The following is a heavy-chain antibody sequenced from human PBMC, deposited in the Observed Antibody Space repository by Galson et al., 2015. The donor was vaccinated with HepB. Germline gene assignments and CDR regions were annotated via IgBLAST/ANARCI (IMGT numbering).Heavy chain of an antibody. CDR2: ISYDGSNK. J-gene: IGHJ4*02. D-gene: IGHD6-19*01. CDR1: GFTFSSYA. CDR3: AREGGLVAGPDY. V-gene: IGHV3-30*04. Sequence: SLRLSCAASGFTFSSYAMHWVRQAPGKGLEWVAVISYDGSNKYYADSVKGRFTISRDNSKNTLYLQMNSLRAEDTAVYYCAREGGLVAGPDYWGQGTLVTVSS.